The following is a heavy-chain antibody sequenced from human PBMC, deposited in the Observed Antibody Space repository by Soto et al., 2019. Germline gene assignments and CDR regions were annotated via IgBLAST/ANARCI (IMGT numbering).Heavy chain of an antibody. CDR2: INPSAGSS. V-gene: IGHV1-46*01. J-gene: IGHJ4*02. D-gene: IGHD2-2*02. CDR3: ARVRGYTTTHYLDY. Sequence: GASVKVSCKASGYTFTNYYMYCVRQSPLQGLDWMGIINPSAGSSSYAQRFQGRVTMTWDTSTTTVYMELSSLRSEDTAVYYCARVRGYTTTHYLDYWGQGTLVTVSS. CDR1: GYTFTNYY.